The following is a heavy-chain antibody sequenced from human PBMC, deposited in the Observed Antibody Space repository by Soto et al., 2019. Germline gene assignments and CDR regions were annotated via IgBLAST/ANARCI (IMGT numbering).Heavy chain of an antibody. D-gene: IGHD6-13*01. CDR3: ARGTARSSNWYWANDY. V-gene: IGHV1-2*04. CDR2: INPNSGGT. Sequence: QVQLVQSGAEVKKPGASVKVSCKASGYTFTGYYIYWVRQAPGQGLEWMGWINPNSGGTNYAQKFQGWVTMTRDTSINTAYMELSRLKSDDTAVYYCARGTARSSNWYWANDYWGQGTLVTVSS. J-gene: IGHJ4*02. CDR1: GYTFTGYY.